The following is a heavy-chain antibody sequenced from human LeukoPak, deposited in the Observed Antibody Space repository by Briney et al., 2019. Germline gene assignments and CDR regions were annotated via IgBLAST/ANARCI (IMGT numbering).Heavy chain of an antibody. CDR3: ARDHSSIVVVVAATLSY. CDR2: ISPSGGST. CDR1: GYTFTSNY. V-gene: IGHV1-46*01. J-gene: IGHJ4*02. Sequence: ASVKVSCKAFGYTFTSNYMHWVRQAPGQGPEWMGVISPSGGSTTYAQKFQGRVTLTRDMSTSTDYLELSSLRSEDTAVYYCARDHSSIVVVVAATLSYWGQGTLVTVSS. D-gene: IGHD2-15*01.